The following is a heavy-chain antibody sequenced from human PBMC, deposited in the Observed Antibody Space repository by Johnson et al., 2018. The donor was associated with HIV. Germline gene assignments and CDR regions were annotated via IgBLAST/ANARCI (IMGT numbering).Heavy chain of an antibody. CDR1: GFTFDEYV. D-gene: IGHD6-6*01. CDR2: ITWNSGYI. CDR3: ARAAAARSTGHDAFDS. V-gene: IGHV3-9*01. Sequence: VQLVESGGGLVQPGRSLRLSCAASGFTFDEYVMHWVRQPPGKGLEWVSGITWNSGYIGYTDSVKGRFTISRDNSKNTLYLQMSSRRVEDTAMYYCARAAAARSTGHDAFDSWGQGTMVTVSP. J-gene: IGHJ3*02.